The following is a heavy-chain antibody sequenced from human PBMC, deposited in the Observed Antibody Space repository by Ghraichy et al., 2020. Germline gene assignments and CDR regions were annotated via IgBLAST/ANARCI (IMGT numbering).Heavy chain of an antibody. CDR1: GGSFSGYY. Sequence: SETLSLTCAVYGGSFSGYYWSWIRQPPGKGLEWIGEINHSGSTNYNPSLKSRVTISVDTSKNQFSLKLSSVTAADTAVHYCARGYSTSINAFDIWGQGTMVTVSS. CDR3: ARGYSTSINAFDI. CDR2: INHSGST. V-gene: IGHV4-34*01. J-gene: IGHJ3*02. D-gene: IGHD6-6*01.